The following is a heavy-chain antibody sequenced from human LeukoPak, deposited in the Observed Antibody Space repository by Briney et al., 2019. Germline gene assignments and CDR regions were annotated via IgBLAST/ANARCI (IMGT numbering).Heavy chain of an antibody. CDR1: RFTFSSYS. Sequence: GGSLRLSCAASRFTFSSYSMNWVRQAPGKGLEWVSFISSSSSTIYYADSVKGRFTISRDNAKNSLYLQMNSLRPEDTAVYYCARDGGDSSGYYWGLGYWGQGTLVTVSS. CDR2: ISSSSSTI. CDR3: ARDGGDSSGYYWGLGY. D-gene: IGHD3-22*01. J-gene: IGHJ4*02. V-gene: IGHV3-48*01.